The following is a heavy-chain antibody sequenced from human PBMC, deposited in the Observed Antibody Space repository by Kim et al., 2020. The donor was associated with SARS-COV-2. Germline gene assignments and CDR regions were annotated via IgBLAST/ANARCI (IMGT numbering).Heavy chain of an antibody. CDR1: GFTFSSYS. J-gene: IGHJ4*02. CDR3: AGGIYGSSWSLFDY. CDR2: ISSSSSYI. V-gene: IGHV3-21*01. Sequence: GGSLRLSCAASGFTFSSYSMNWVRQAPGKGLEWVSSISSSSSYIYYADSVKGLFTISRDNAKNSLYLQMNSLRAEDTAVYYCAGGIYGSSWSLFDYWGQGTLVTVSS. D-gene: IGHD6-13*01.